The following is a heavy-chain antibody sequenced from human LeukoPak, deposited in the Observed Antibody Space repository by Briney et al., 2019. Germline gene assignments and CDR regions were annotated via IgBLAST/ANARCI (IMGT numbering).Heavy chain of an antibody. CDR1: GGSISSSSYY. Sequence: SETLSLTCTVSGGSISSSSYYWGWIRQPPGKGLEWIGSIYYSGSTYYNPSLKSRVTISVDTSKNQFSLKLSSVTAADTAVYYCARVNGEQQLGYYYYYYMDVWGKGTTVTVSS. J-gene: IGHJ6*03. D-gene: IGHD6-13*01. CDR2: IYYSGST. CDR3: ARVNGEQQLGYYYYYYMDV. V-gene: IGHV4-39*01.